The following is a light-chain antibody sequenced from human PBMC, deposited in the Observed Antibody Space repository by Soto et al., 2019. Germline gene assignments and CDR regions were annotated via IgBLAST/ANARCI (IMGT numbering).Light chain of an antibody. CDR3: QQYDNLPLT. CDR2: DAS. Sequence: IQLTQSPSSLSASVGERVPLTCQASQDISNYLNWYQQKPGKAPKLLIYDASNLETGVPSRFSGSGSGTDFTFTISSLQPEDIATYYCQQYDNLPLTFGGGTKVDIK. J-gene: IGKJ4*01. V-gene: IGKV1-33*01. CDR1: QDISNY.